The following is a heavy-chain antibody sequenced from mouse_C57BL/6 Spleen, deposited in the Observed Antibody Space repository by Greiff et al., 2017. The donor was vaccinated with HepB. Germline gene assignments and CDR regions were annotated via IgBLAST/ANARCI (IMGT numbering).Heavy chain of an antibody. CDR1: GYTFTDYY. V-gene: IGHV1-76*01. CDR2: IYPGSGNT. J-gene: IGHJ3*01. CDR3: ARSSYYGSSSAWFAY. Sequence: VQLQQSGAELVRPGASVKLSCKASGYTFTDYYINWVKQRPGQGLEWIARIYPGSGNTYYNEKFKGKATLTAEKSSSTAYMQLSSLTSEDSAVYFCARSSYYGSSSAWFAYWGQGTLVTVSA. D-gene: IGHD1-1*01.